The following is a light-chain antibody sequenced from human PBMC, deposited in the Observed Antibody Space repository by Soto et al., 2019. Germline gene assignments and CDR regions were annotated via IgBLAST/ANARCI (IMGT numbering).Light chain of an antibody. V-gene: IGKV4-1*01. J-gene: IGKJ2*01. CDR1: QSVFYSSNNKNY. CDR3: QQHYNTPYT. CDR2: WAS. Sequence: DIVMTQSPDSLAVSLGERATINCKSSQSVFYSSNNKNYLAWYQQRPGQPPKLLISWASIRESGVPDRFSGSGSGTDFRPSLRSLQAEDVAVYYCQQHYNTPYTFGQGTKLEIK.